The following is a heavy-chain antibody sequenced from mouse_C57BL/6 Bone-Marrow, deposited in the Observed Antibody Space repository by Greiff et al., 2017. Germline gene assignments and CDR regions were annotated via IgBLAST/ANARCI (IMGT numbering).Heavy chain of an antibody. J-gene: IGHJ4*01. CDR3: AGAGYVDSMDY. CDR1: GFNFNDYY. D-gene: IGHD2-14*01. CDR2: IDPEDGET. Sequence: VQLQQSGAELVKPGASVKLSCTASGFNFNDYYMHWVKQRTEQGLEWIGRIDPEDGETKYDQKFKGKATLTADTSSSTAYLELSSLTSDDTAVYYGAGAGYVDSMDYWGQGTTLTVSS. V-gene: IGHV14-2*01.